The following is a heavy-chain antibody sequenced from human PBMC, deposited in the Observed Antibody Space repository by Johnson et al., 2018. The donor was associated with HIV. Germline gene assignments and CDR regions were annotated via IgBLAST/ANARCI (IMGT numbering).Heavy chain of an antibody. CDR1: GFTFSSYG. D-gene: IGHD1-26*01. CDR2: ISYDGSNK. CDR3: ARDAPDSGSYHAFDI. V-gene: IGHV3-30*03. J-gene: IGHJ3*02. Sequence: QVQLVESGGGLVQPGRSLRLSCAASGFTFSSYGMHWVRQAPGKGLEWVAVISYDGSNKYYADSVKGRFTISRDNSKNTLYLQMNSLRAEDTAVYYCARDAPDSGSYHAFDIWGQGTMVTVSS.